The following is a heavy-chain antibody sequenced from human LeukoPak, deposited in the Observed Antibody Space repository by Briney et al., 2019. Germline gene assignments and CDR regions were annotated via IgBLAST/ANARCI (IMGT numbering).Heavy chain of an antibody. V-gene: IGHV1-2*02. J-gene: IGHJ4*02. CDR3: ARAHSSLRLYHFDY. Sequence: ASVRLACKASGYTFTDKWIHWVRQAPGQGLEWLGWINPNSGGTNYAKESKSRIAMTTDTSINTSYMEMTRLTSDDTAVYYCARAHSSLRLYHFDYWGQGTLVTVSS. CDR1: GYTFTDKW. D-gene: IGHD6-13*01. CDR2: INPNSGGT.